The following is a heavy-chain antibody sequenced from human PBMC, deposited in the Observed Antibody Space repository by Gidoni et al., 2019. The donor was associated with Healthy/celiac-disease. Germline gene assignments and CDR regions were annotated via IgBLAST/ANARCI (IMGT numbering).Heavy chain of an antibody. V-gene: IGHV1-2*04. CDR2: INPNSGGT. D-gene: IGHD3-22*01. CDR3: ARSIGDAFDI. CDR1: GYTFTGYY. J-gene: IGHJ3*02. Sequence: QVQLVQSGAEVKKPGASVKVSCKASGYTFTGYYMHWVRQAPGQGLGWMGWINPNSGGTSYAQKFQGWVTMTRDTSISTAYMELSRLRSDDTAVYYCARSIGDAFDIWGQGTMVTVSS.